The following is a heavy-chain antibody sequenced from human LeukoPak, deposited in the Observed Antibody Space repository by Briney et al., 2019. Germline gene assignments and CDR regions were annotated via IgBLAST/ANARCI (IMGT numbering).Heavy chain of an antibody. J-gene: IGHJ4*02. V-gene: IGHV4-4*09. CDR1: GGSINRYY. D-gene: IGHD3-22*01. CDR3: ARLDDREKFDY. Sequence: SETLSLTCTVSGGSINRYYWSWIRQPPGKGLEWIGFIYSSVTTKYNPSLKSRVAISIDTSKSQFSLRVTSVTASDTAMYYCARLDDREKFDYWGQGTLVTVSS. CDR2: IYSSVTT.